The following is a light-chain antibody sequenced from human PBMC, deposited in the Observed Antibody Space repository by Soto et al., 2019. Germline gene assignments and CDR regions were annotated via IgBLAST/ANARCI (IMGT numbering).Light chain of an antibody. CDR1: QTISRY. Sequence: DIQMTQYPSSLPASVGDRVTITCRASQTISRYLNWYQQRPGRAPKLLIYDASNLEAGVPSRFRGSGSGTDFTFTISRLQPEDIATYYCQQYENLPTFGQGTRLEI. CDR3: QQYENLPT. CDR2: DAS. J-gene: IGKJ5*01. V-gene: IGKV1-33*01.